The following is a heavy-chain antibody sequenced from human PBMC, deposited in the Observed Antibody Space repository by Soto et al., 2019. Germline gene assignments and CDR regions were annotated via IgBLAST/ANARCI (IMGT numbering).Heavy chain of an antibody. J-gene: IGHJ4*02. Sequence: EVQLVESGGGLVQPGGSLRLSCAASGFDFTNAWMHWVRQAPGKGLVWVSHVNSDGTITTYADSVKGRFTISRDNAKNTVFLQMNSLTVEDTAVYYCTRDQAYSSALWGQGTLVPVSS. CDR1: GFDFTNAW. CDR3: TRDQAYSSAL. CDR2: VNSDGTIT. V-gene: IGHV3-74*01. D-gene: IGHD2-21*01.